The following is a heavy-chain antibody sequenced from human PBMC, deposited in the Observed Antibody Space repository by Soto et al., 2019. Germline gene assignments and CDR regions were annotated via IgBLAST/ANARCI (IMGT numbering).Heavy chain of an antibody. CDR3: AKATVVGYYYYGMDV. D-gene: IGHD4-17*01. J-gene: IGHJ6*02. CDR2: IIPIFGTA. Sequence: SVNVYCKASGGSFSSYAISWVRQAPGQGLEWMGGIIPIFGTANYAQKFQGRVTITADESTSTAYMELSSLRSEDTAVYYCAKATVVGYYYYGMDVWGQGTTVTVSS. V-gene: IGHV1-69*13. CDR1: GGSFSSYA.